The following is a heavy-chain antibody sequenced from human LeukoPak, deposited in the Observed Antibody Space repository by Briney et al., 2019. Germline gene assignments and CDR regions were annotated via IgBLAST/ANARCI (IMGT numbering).Heavy chain of an antibody. CDR2: IYHSGST. J-gene: IGHJ4*02. CDR3: ARVRGYCSSTICYRYYFDY. D-gene: IGHD2-2*01. CDR1: GYSISSGYY. Sequence: SETLSLTCTVSGYSISSGYYWGWMRQPPGKGREWIGTIYHSGSTYYNPSLKGRATISVDTSKNHFSLKLTSVTAADTAVYYCARVRGYCSSTICYRYYFDYWGQGTLVTVSS. V-gene: IGHV4-38-2*02.